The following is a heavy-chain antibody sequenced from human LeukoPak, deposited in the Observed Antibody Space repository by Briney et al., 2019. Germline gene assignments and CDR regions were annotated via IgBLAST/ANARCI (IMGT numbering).Heavy chain of an antibody. CDR2: INWNGGIT. CDR3: ARDRMGTSYSVSHFDS. Sequence: GGSLRLSCATSGFRFVDYGLSWIRQAPGRGLEWLSAINWNGGITEYADSVKGRFTISRDNAKNSLYLQMDSLRAEDTAFYYCARDRMGTSYSVSHFDSWGQGTLVTVSS. D-gene: IGHD6-13*01. V-gene: IGHV3-20*04. CDR1: GFRFVDYG. J-gene: IGHJ4*02.